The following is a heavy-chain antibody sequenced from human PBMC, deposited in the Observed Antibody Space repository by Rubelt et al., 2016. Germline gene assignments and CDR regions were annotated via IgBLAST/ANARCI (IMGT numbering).Heavy chain of an antibody. Sequence: VSSYYLTWIRQPPGKGLEYIGYIYYGGSTNYNPSLKSRVTISVDTSKNRFSLKLSSVTAADTAVYYCARVGGGWFLDPWGQGTLVTVSS. J-gene: IGHJ5*02. CDR1: VSSYY. D-gene: IGHD6-19*01. CDR2: IYYGGST. V-gene: IGHV4-59*02. CDR3: ARVGGGWFLDP.